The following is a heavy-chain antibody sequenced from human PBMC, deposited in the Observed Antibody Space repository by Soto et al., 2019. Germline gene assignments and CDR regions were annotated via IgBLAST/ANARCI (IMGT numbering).Heavy chain of an antibody. CDR1: GFTFSSYG. V-gene: IGHV3-30*18. Sequence: GGSLRLSCAASGFTFSSYGMHWIRQAPGKGLEWVAVISYDGSNKYYADSVKGRFTISRDNSKNTLYLQMNSLRAEDTAVYYCAKDGFGEGLCLQSSGGSCYSGMSDYWGQGTLVTVSS. CDR2: ISYDGSNK. CDR3: AKDGFGEGLCLQSSGGSCYSGMSDY. D-gene: IGHD2-15*01. J-gene: IGHJ4*02.